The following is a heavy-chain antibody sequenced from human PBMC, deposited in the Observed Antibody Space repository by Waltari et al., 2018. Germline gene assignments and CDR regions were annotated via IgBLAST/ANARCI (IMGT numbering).Heavy chain of an antibody. V-gene: IGHV3-23*01. CDR1: GFTFSSYA. Sequence: EVQLLESGGGLVQPGGSLRLSCTASGFTFSSYAMSWVRQAPGKGLEWVSGISGSGGSTYSADSVKGRFTLSRDNSKNTLYLQMNSLRAEDTAVYYCAKGPRKNGSGSYRGAFDIWGQGTMVTVSS. D-gene: IGHD3-10*01. J-gene: IGHJ3*02. CDR2: ISGSGGST. CDR3: AKGPRKNGSGSYRGAFDI.